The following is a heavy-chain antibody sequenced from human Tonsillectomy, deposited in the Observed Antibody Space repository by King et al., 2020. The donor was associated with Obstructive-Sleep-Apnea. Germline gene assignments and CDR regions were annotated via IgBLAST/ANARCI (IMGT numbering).Heavy chain of an antibody. V-gene: IGHV3-23*04. CDR3: AREPCLGLGGNDYFGY. J-gene: IGHJ4*02. CDR2: VSGNVDRT. D-gene: IGHD4-23*01. CDR1: GFSFSHNA. Sequence: VQLVESGGGLVQPGGSLRLSCVASGFSFSHNALSWVRQAPGKGLEWVAGVSGNVDRTSYADSVKGRFTISRDNSKNTLFVQMHSLRAEDTAVYYCAREPCLGLGGNDYFGYWGQGALVTVSS.